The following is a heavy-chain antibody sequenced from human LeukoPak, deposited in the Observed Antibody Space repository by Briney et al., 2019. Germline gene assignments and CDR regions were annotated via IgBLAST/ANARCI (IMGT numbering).Heavy chain of an antibody. D-gene: IGHD7-27*01. V-gene: IGHV3-72*01. J-gene: IGHJ4*02. CDR3: STGGHFDY. CDR1: GFTFSDHA. CDR2: IRNKANSYTT. Sequence: GGSLRLSCAASGFTFSDHAMDWVRQAPGKGLEWVGRIRNKANSYTTEYAASVQGRFTVSRDDSKNSLYLQMNSMKTEDTAVYYCSTGGHFDYWGQGALVTVSS.